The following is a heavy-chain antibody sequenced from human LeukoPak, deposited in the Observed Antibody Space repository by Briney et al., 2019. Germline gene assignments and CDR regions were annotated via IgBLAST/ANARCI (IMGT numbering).Heavy chain of an antibody. D-gene: IGHD3-22*01. V-gene: IGHV5-51*01. CDR1: GYIFTNYW. Sequence: GESLKISCKGSGYIFTNYWIGWVRQMPGKGLEWMGIIYPGDSDTRYSPSFQGTVTISADKSINTAYLQWSSLKASDTAMYYCARRADSSAYYTYWGQGTLVTVFS. CDR3: ARRADSSAYYTY. CDR2: IYPGDSDT. J-gene: IGHJ4*02.